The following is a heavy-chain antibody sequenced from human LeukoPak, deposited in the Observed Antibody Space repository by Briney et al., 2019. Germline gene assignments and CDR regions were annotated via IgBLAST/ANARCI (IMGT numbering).Heavy chain of an antibody. V-gene: IGHV3-7*03. Sequence: HPGGSLRLSCEGSAFIFSGHWMNWVRQTPGKGLEWVASIKEDGSERQYVDSVKGRFSISRDNTKGSLFLQLNSLRAEDTAVYYCAGLLGQKNWFDPWGQGTLVTVSS. CDR1: AFIFSGHW. D-gene: IGHD3-16*01. CDR3: AGLLGQKNWFDP. CDR2: IKEDGSER. J-gene: IGHJ5*02.